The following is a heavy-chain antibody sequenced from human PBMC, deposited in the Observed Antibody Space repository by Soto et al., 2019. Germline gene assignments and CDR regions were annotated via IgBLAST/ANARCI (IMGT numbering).Heavy chain of an antibody. V-gene: IGHV1-18*01. Sequence: ASVKVSCKASGYTFTSYVISWVRQAPGQGLEWMGWISAYNGNTNYAQKLQGRVAMTTDTSTSTAYMELRSLRSDDTAVYYCARGTFFRTDSSGWYSDYWGQGTLVTVSS. CDR1: GYTFTSYV. CDR2: ISAYNGNT. CDR3: ARGTFFRTDSSGWYSDY. D-gene: IGHD6-19*01. J-gene: IGHJ4*02.